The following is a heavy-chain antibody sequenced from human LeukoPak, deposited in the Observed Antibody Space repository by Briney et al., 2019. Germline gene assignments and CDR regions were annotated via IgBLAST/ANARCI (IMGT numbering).Heavy chain of an antibody. J-gene: IGHJ4*02. D-gene: IGHD6-6*01. CDR3: AKDSTISSSGFDY. CDR2: ISWDGGTT. CDR1: GFTFDDYT. Sequence: GGSLRLSCAASGFTFDDYTMHWVRHAPEKGLEWVSLISWDGGTTYYADSVKGRFTISRDNSKNSLYLQMNSLRTEDTALYYCAKDSTISSSGFDYWGQGTLVTVSS. V-gene: IGHV3-43*01.